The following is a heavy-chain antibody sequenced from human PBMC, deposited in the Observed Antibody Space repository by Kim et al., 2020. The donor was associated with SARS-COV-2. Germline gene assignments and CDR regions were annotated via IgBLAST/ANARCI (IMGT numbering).Heavy chain of an antibody. CDR2: ISYDADNK. D-gene: IGHD6-19*01. CDR3: AKDHPVEAGITHLAGLDT. Sequence: GGSLRLSCVASGFTFSSYGMHWVRQAPGKGLEWVAVISYDADNKYFIDSVKGRFTISRDNSKNTLYLQMNSLRADDTAVYYCAKDHPVEAGITHLAGLDTWGHGTLVTVSS. CDR1: GFTFSSYG. V-gene: IGHV3-30*18. J-gene: IGHJ5*01.